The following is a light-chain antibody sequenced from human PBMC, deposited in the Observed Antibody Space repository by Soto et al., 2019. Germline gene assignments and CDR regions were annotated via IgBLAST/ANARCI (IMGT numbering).Light chain of an antibody. CDR1: NSNIGSNY. CDR2: DNN. CDR3: GTWDSSLTAVL. V-gene: IGLV1-51*01. Sequence: QSVLTQPPSVSAAPGQKVTISCSGSNSNIGSNYVFWYQQLPGTAPKLLISDNNKRPSGIPDRFSGSKSGTSATLGITGLQTGDEADYYCGTWDSSLTAVLFGGGTKVTVL. J-gene: IGLJ2*01.